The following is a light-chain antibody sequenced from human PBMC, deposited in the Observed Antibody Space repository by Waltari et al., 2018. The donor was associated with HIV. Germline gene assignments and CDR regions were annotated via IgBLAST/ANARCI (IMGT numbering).Light chain of an antibody. V-gene: IGLV2-23*02. CDR2: EVT. CDR1: SSNVGSADL. J-gene: IGLJ1*01. Sequence: QSALTPPASVSGSPGQSITISCTGTSSNVGSADLVSWYQQHPGEPPKLIIYEVTKRPSGVSNRFSGSKSGNTASLTISGLQAEDEADYYCCSCPRSGIRYVFGTGTKVTVL. CDR3: CSCPRSGIRYV.